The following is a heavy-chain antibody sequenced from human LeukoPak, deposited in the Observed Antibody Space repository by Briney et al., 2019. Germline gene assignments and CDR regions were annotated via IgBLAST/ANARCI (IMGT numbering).Heavy chain of an antibody. D-gene: IGHD3-10*01. V-gene: IGHV3-30*18. CDR3: AKDLVRGADSYYYGMDV. CDR1: GFTFSSYG. Sequence: PGGSLRLSCAASGFTFSSYGMHWVRQAPGKGLEWVAVISYDGSNKYYADSVKGQFTISRDNSKNTLYLQMNSLRAEDTAVYYCAKDLVRGADSYYYGMDVWGQGTTVTVSS. J-gene: IGHJ6*02. CDR2: ISYDGSNK.